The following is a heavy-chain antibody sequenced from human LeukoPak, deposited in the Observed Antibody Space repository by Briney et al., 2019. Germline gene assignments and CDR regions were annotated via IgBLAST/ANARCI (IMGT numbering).Heavy chain of an antibody. CDR3: ARGEYYGSGSYLVDYYAMDA. Sequence: GASVKVSCKASGYSFINYYLHWVRQAPGQGLEWMGIINPSDGSASYAQRSQGRLTMTRETSTSTVYMELSSLNSEDTAVYYCARGEYYGSGSYLVDYYAMDAWGKGTTATVSS. J-gene: IGHJ6*04. D-gene: IGHD3-10*01. V-gene: IGHV1-46*01. CDR2: INPSDGSA. CDR1: GYSFINYY.